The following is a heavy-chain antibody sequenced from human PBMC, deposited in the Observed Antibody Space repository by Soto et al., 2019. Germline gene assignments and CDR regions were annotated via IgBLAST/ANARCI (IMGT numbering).Heavy chain of an antibody. V-gene: IGHV1-69*13. CDR1: GGTFSSYA. D-gene: IGHD6-13*01. Sequence: SVKVSCKASGGTFSSYAISWVRQAPGQGLEWMGGIIPIFGTANYAQKFQGRVTITADESTSTAYMELSSLRSEDTAVYYCASRAMEHLVRAQYYYYYYGMDVWGQGTTVTVSS. J-gene: IGHJ6*02. CDR2: IIPIFGTA. CDR3: ASRAMEHLVRAQYYYYYYGMDV.